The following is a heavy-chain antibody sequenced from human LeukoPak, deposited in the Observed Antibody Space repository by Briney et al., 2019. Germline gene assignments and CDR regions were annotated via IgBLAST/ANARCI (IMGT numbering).Heavy chain of an antibody. CDR1: GYTFTGYY. CDR2: MNPNSGNT. V-gene: IGHV1-8*02. CDR3: ARGSPADNYYYYYMDV. J-gene: IGHJ6*03. Sequence: VASVKVSCKASGYTFTGYYMHWVRQATGQGLEWMGWMNPNSGNTGYAQKFQGRVTMTRNTSISTAYMELSSLRSEDTAVYYCARGSPADNYYYYYMDVWGKGTTVTISS. D-gene: IGHD2-2*01.